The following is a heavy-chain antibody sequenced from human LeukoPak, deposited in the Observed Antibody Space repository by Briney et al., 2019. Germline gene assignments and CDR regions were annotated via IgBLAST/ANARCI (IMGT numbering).Heavy chain of an antibody. CDR3: ARDHRELWFGESDPSLDY. CDR2: INAGNGNT. CDR1: GYTFTSYA. J-gene: IGHJ4*02. Sequence: GASVKVSCKASGYTFTSYAMHWVRQAPGQRLEWMGWINAGNGNTKYSQKFQGRVTITRDTSASTAYMELSSLRSEDTAVYYCARDHRELWFGESDPSLDYWGQGTLVTVSS. D-gene: IGHD3-10*01. V-gene: IGHV1-3*01.